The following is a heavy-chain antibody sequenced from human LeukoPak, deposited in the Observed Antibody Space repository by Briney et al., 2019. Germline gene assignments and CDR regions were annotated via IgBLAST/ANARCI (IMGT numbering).Heavy chain of an antibody. Sequence: AASVKVSCKASGGTFSSYAISWVRQAPGQGLEWMGGIIPIFGTANYAQKFQGRVTITADESTSTAYMELSSLRSEDTAVYYCAREWYSSGWYGGHDAFDIWGQGTMVTVSS. V-gene: IGHV1-69*01. CDR2: IIPIFGTA. J-gene: IGHJ3*02. CDR3: AREWYSSGWYGGHDAFDI. D-gene: IGHD6-19*01. CDR1: GGTFSSYA.